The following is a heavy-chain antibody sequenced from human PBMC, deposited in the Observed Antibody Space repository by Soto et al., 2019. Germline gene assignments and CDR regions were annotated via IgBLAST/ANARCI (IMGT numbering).Heavy chain of an antibody. J-gene: IGHJ4*02. V-gene: IGHV3-9*01. CDR2: ISWNSGRT. D-gene: IGHD1-26*01. CDR3: AKLRGGRYGRDSFDF. Sequence: EVQLVESGGGLVQPGRSLRLSCAASGFTYDDYDMHWVRQAPGKGLEWVSAISWNSGRTAYADSVKGRFTISRDNAKNSLYLQMNSLSAEHTALYHCAKLRGGRYGRDSFDFWGQGTLVTVSS. CDR1: GFTYDDYD.